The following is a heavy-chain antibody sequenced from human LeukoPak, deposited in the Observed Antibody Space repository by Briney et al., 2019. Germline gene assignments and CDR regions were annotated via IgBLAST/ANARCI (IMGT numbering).Heavy chain of an antibody. CDR1: GFTFGSYA. CDR2: ISDDGSKN. CDR3: ARDLTQYYYDSLCFDY. J-gene: IGHJ4*02. V-gene: IGHV3-30-3*01. Sequence: SGGSLRLSCAASGFTFGSYAMHWVRQAPGKGLEWVALISDDGSKNYYADSVKGRFTISRDNAKNSPCLQMNSLRAEDTAVYYCARDLTQYYYDSLCFDYWGQGTLVTVSS. D-gene: IGHD3-22*01.